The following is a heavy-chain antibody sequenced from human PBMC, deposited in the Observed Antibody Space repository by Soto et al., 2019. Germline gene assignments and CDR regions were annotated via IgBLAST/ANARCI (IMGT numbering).Heavy chain of an antibody. CDR1: GGSFSGDS. CDR3: ARGHLDSSSSYFFDS. CDR2: IIHSGSA. D-gene: IGHD6-6*01. V-gene: IGHV4-34*12. Sequence: SETLSLTCAVHGGSFSGDSWSWIRQSPGKGLEWIGDIIHSGSATYNPTLKGRVTMSLGTSKNHLSLNLTSVTAADTAVYYCARGHLDSSSSYFFDSWGQGTPVTVSS. J-gene: IGHJ4*02.